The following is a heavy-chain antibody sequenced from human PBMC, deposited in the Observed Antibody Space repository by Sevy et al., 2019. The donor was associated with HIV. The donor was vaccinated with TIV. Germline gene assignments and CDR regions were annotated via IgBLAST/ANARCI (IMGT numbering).Heavy chain of an antibody. V-gene: IGHV1-69*13. CDR1: GGTFSSYA. J-gene: IGHJ5*02. CDR2: IIPIFGTA. D-gene: IGHD3-10*02. Sequence: ASVKVSCKASGGTFSSYAISWVRQAPGQGLEWMGGIIPIFGTANYAQKFQGRVTITADESTSIAYMELRSLRSEDTAVYYCARDSPSMLADNWFDPWGQGTLVTVSS. CDR3: ARDSPSMLADNWFDP.